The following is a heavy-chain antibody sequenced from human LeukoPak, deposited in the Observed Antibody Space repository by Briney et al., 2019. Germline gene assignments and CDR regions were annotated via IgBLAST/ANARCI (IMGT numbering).Heavy chain of an antibody. Sequence: SETLSLTCAVYGGSFSGYYWSWIRQPPGKGLEWIGEINHSGSTNYNPSLKSRVTISVDTSKNQFSLKLSSVTAADTAVYYCARHRVRYFDWAPAYYFDYWGQGTLVAVSS. V-gene: IGHV4-34*01. D-gene: IGHD3-9*01. CDR1: GGSFSGYY. CDR2: INHSGST. J-gene: IGHJ4*02. CDR3: ARHRVRYFDWAPAYYFDY.